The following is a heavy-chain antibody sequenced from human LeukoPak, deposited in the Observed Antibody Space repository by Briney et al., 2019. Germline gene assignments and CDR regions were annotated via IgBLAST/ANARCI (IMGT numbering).Heavy chain of an antibody. CDR3: ARHSGYDSSGYPYYFDY. CDR2: INHSGST. J-gene: IGHJ4*02. D-gene: IGHD3-22*01. CDR1: GGSFSGYY. Sequence: PSETLSLTCAVYGGSFSGYYWSWIRQPPGKGLEWIGEINHSGSTNYNPSLKSRVTISVDTSKNQFSLKLSSVTAADTAVYYCARHSGYDSSGYPYYFDYWGQGTLVTVSS. V-gene: IGHV4-34*01.